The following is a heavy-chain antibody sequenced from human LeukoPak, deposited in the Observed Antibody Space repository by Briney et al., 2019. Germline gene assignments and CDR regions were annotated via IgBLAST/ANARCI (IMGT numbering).Heavy chain of an antibody. Sequence: GSLRLSCAASGFTFSSHGMHWVRQAPGKGLEWVAVISYDGSNKYYTDSVKGRFTISRDNSKNTLYLQMNSLRAEDTAVYYCATTRYCSSTSCYYGMDVWGQGTTVTVSS. J-gene: IGHJ6*02. CDR3: ATTRYCSSTSCYYGMDV. V-gene: IGHV3-30*03. D-gene: IGHD2-2*01. CDR1: GFTFSSHG. CDR2: ISYDGSNK.